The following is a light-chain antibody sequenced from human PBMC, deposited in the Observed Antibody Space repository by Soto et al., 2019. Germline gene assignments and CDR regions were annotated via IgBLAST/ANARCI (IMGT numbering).Light chain of an antibody. J-gene: IGLJ3*02. CDR1: SSDIGAYTS. CDR2: EVG. CDR3: SSYTNRDTLV. Sequence: QSALTQPASVSGSPGQSITISCTGTSSDIGAYTSVSWYQQHPGKAPKLIIYEVGDRPSGVSNRFSGSKSGNTASLTISGLQAEDEADYHCSSYTNRDTLVFGGGTKVTVL. V-gene: IGLV2-14*01.